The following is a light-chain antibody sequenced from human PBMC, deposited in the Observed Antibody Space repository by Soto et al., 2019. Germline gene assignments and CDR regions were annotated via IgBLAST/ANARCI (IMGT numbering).Light chain of an antibody. CDR1: QIVNNN. J-gene: IGKJ4*01. CDR2: GAS. Sequence: EIVLTHSPGTLSLSPGERATLSCRASQIVNNNYLAWYQQKPGQAPRLLIYGASTRATGIPARFSGSGSGTDFTLTISSLQSEDFAVYYCQQYNNWVTFGGGTKVDIK. V-gene: IGKV3D-15*01. CDR3: QQYNNWVT.